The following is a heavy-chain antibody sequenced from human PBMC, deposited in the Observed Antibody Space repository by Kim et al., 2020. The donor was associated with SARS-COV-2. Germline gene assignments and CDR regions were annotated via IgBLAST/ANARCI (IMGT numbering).Heavy chain of an antibody. CDR2: IYYSGST. Sequence: SETLSPTCSVSGGSISRSTYYWGWIRQPPGKGLQWIGSIYYSGSTYYNPSLKSRVTISVDTSKSQFSLKLTSVTAADTAVYYCARHELRGYSGDDTDYGVDVWGQGTTVTVSS. V-gene: IGHV4-39*01. D-gene: IGHD5-12*01. J-gene: IGHJ6*02. CDR1: GGSISRSTYY. CDR3: ARHELRGYSGDDTDYGVDV.